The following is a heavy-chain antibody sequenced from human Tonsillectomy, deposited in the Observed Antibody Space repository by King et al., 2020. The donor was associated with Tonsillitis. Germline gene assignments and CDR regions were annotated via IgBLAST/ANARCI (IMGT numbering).Heavy chain of an antibody. V-gene: IGHV3-23*04. CDR3: AKAGPGGGATPNDAFDI. CDR1: GFTFSSYA. D-gene: IGHD1-26*01. Sequence: VQLVESGGGLVQPGGSLRLSCAASGFTFSSYAMSWVRQAPGKGLEWVSAISGSGGSTYYADSVKGRFTISRDNSKNTLYLQMNSLRAEDTAVYYCAKAGPGGGATPNDAFDIWGQGTMVTVSS. CDR2: ISGSGGST. J-gene: IGHJ3*02.